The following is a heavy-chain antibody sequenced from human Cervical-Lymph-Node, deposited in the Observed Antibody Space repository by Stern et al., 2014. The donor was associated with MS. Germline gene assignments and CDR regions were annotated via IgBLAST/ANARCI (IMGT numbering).Heavy chain of an antibody. CDR2: ISRGGTSV. J-gene: IGHJ4*02. CDR3: VRHLCKSRICYPFDY. D-gene: IGHD2-15*01. V-gene: IGHV3-11*01. Sequence: VQLVESGGGLVKAGGSLRLSCAASGFTFSDYYMSWIRQAPGKGLEWVSYISRGGTSVYYAGSVEGRFTISRDNAKNSLFLQMNSLRAEDTAIYYCVRHLCKSRICYPFDYWGQGTPVTVSS. CDR1: GFTFSDYY.